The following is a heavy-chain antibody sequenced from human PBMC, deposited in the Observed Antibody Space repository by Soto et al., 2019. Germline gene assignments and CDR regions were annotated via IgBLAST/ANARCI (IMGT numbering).Heavy chain of an antibody. CDR2: ISYDGSNK. Sequence: GSLLVACSASGFTFSSYAMHWVRQAPGKGLEWVAVISYDGSNKYYADSVKGRLTISRDNSKNTLYLQMNSLRAEDTAVYYCARVASAHAVDPWGQGTLVTVYS. CDR1: GFTFSSYA. J-gene: IGHJ5*02. CDR3: ARVASAHAVDP. V-gene: IGHV3-30-3*01.